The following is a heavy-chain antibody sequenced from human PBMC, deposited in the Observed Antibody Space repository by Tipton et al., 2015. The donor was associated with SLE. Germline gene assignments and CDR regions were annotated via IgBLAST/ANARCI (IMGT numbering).Heavy chain of an antibody. J-gene: IGHJ4*02. CDR1: GVSISNYY. Sequence: TLSLTCYVTGVSISNYYWTWIRQSPGKGLEWIGNVYKNYNPSLKSRVTISVDTSKNQFSLKLRSVTAADTAVYYCTRYGYWGQGTLVTVST. CDR2: VYKN. CDR3: TRYGY. V-gene: IGHV4-59*12. D-gene: IGHD4-17*01.